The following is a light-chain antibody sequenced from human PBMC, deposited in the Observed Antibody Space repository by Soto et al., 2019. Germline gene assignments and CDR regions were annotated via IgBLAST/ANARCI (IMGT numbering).Light chain of an antibody. J-gene: IGKJ1*01. Sequence: EIVMTQSPATLSVSPGERATLSCRASQSVSSNLAWSQQKPGQAPRLLMYGASTRATGIPDRFSGSGSGTEFTLPISSLQSEDFAVYYCQQHNNWPPWTFGQGTKVEIK. CDR1: QSVSSN. CDR3: QQHNNWPPWT. CDR2: GAS. V-gene: IGKV3-15*01.